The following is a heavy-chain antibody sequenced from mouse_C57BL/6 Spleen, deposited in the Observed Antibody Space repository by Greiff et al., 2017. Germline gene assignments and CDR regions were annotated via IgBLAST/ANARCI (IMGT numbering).Heavy chain of an antibody. CDR1: GYTFTSYW. J-gene: IGHJ4*01. CDR3: ARGNYYGSSYAMDD. CDR2: IDPSDSYT. D-gene: IGHD1-1*01. V-gene: IGHV1-50*01. Sequence: QVQLQQPGAELVKPGASVKLSCKASGYTFTSYWMQWVKQRPGQGLGWIGEIDPSDSYTNYNQKFKDKATLNVDTSSSTAYMQLSSLTSEDSAVYYGARGNYYGSSYAMDDWGQGTSVTVSS.